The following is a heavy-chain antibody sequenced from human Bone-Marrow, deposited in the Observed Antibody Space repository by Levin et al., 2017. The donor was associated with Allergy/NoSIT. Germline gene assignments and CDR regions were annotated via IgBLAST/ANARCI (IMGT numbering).Heavy chain of an antibody. V-gene: IGHV3-23*01. CDR3: VKDQWTTNWLCNFDS. Sequence: QSGGSLRLSCEASGFTFDNYGMNWVRQAPGKGLEWVSGVTSNAEKSLYADSVKGRFTISRDNSRSTLYLQMDSLRDEDTAMYYCVKDQWTTNWLCNFDSWGQGTLVTVSS. J-gene: IGHJ4*02. CDR1: GFTFDNYG. CDR2: VTSNAEKS. D-gene: IGHD7-27*01.